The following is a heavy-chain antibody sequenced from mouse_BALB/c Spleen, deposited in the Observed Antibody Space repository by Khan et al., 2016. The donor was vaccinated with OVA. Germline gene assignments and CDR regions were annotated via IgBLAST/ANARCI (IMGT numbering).Heavy chain of an antibody. D-gene: IGHD1-1*01. V-gene: IGHV1-9*01. J-gene: IGHJ3*01. CDR1: GYTFSRYW. CDR2: ILPGSNST. CDR3: ARGNYYGSTSWFGY. Sequence: QVQLQQSGAELMKPGASVKISCKATGYTFSRYWIEWVKQRPGHGLEWIGEILPGSNSTNYNERFKGKAPITADTSSNTAYMQLSSLTSEDSAIDYWARGNYYGSTSWFGYWGQGTRVTVAA.